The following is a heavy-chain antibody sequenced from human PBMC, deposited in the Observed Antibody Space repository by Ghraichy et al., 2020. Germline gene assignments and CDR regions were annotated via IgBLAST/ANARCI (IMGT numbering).Heavy chain of an antibody. V-gene: IGHV4-4*07. Sequence: SETLSLTCTVSGGSISSYYWSWIRQPAGKGLEWIGRIYTSGSTNYNPSLKSRVTMSVDTSKNQFSLKLSSVTAEDTAVYYCARDGRVPPTVYYYYGMDVWGQGTTVTVSS. CDR3: ARDGRVPPTVYYYYGMDV. J-gene: IGHJ6*02. CDR2: IYTSGST. CDR1: GGSISSYY. D-gene: IGHD2-2*01.